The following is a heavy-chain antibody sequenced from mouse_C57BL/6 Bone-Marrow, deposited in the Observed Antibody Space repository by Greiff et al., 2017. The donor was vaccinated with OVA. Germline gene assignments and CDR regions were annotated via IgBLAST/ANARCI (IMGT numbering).Heavy chain of an antibody. CDR3: TRSYGSRMEG. CDR2: IDPETGGT. CDR1: GYTFTDYE. D-gene: IGHD1-1*01. J-gene: IGHJ4*01. Sequence: QVQLQQSGAELVRPGASVTLSCKASGYTFTDYEMHWVKQTPVHGLEWIGAIDPETGGTAYNQKFKGKAILTADKSSSTAYLELRSLTSEDSAVDYCTRSYGSRMEGWGKGTSVTVSS. V-gene: IGHV1-15*01.